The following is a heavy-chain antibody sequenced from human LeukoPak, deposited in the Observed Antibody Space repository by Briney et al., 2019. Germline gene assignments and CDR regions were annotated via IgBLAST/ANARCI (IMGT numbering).Heavy chain of an antibody. Sequence: SETLSLTCAVYGGSFSGYCWSWIRQPPGKGLERIGEINHSGSTNYNPSLKSRVTISVDTSKNQFSLKLSSVTAADTAVYYCARTRERGFDYWGQGTLVTVSS. CDR3: ARTRERGFDY. V-gene: IGHV4-34*01. CDR2: INHSGST. CDR1: GGSFSGYC. J-gene: IGHJ4*02.